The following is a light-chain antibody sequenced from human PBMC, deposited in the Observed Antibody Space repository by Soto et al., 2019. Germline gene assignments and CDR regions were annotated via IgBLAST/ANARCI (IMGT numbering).Light chain of an antibody. J-gene: IGKJ3*01. CDR3: QKYESDPFT. V-gene: IGKV1-27*01. Sequence: DIQMTQSPSSLSASVGDRVTITCRASQGISNYLSWYQQKPGKVPQLLIYAASTLHSGVPSRFSGSGSGTDFTLSISSLQPEDVATYYCQKYESDPFTVGPGTKVEIK. CDR1: QGISNY. CDR2: AAS.